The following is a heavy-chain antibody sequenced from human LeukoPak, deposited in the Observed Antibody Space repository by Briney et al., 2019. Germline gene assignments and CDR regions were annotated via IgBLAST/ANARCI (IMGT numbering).Heavy chain of an antibody. Sequence: PGGSLRLSCATSGFTFSSYDMSWVRQAPGEGLEWVSAITGSGGRTDYADSVKGRFTMSRDNSKNTPYLQMNSLRAEDTAVYYCARDVGYCSGGSCNWFDPWGQGTLVTVSS. V-gene: IGHV3-23*01. J-gene: IGHJ5*02. CDR1: GFTFSSYD. CDR3: ARDVGYCSGGSCNWFDP. D-gene: IGHD2-15*01. CDR2: ITGSGGRT.